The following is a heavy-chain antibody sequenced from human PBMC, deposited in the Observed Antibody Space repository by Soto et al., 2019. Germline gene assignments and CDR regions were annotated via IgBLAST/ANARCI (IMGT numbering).Heavy chain of an antibody. V-gene: IGHV4-61*08. D-gene: IGHD3-3*01. CDR3: ARVLRPNYYYYGMDV. CDR1: GGSVGGGVYR. CDR2: IYYSGST. Sequence: PSETLRLTCTFSGGSVGGGVYRLSWIRQSPGEGLEWIGSIYYSGSTNYNPSLKSRVTVSVDTSKNQFSLKLSSVTAADTAVYYCARVLRPNYYYYGMDVWGQGTTVTVSS. J-gene: IGHJ6*02.